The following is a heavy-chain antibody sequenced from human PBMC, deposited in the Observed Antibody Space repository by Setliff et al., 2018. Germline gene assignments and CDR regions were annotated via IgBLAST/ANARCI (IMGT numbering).Heavy chain of an antibody. CDR1: GGPFSSYY. CDR3: ARGGSTTVNLLGWFQTPPDAFDI. Sequence: SETLSLTCAVYGGPFSSYYWSWIRQPPGKGLEWIGEINHSGSTNYNPSLKSRVTISVDTSKNQFSLKLSSVTAADTAVYYCARGGSTTVNLLGWFQTPPDAFDIWGQGTMVTVSS. D-gene: IGHD4-17*01. J-gene: IGHJ3*02. V-gene: IGHV4-34*01. CDR2: INHSGST.